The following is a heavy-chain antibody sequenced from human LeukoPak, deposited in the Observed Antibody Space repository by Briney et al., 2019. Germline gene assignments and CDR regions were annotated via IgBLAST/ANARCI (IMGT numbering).Heavy chain of an antibody. D-gene: IGHD6-13*01. CDR1: GFTFSDYY. CDR3: ARRSTGSYSSSFDY. Sequence: GGSLRLSCAASGFTFSDYYMSWIRQAPGKGLEWVSYISSGSSYTSYAESVKGRFTISRDNAKNSLYLQMNSLRAEDTAVYYCARRSTGSYSSSFDYWGQGTLVTVSS. CDR2: ISSGSSYT. J-gene: IGHJ4*02. V-gene: IGHV3-11*03.